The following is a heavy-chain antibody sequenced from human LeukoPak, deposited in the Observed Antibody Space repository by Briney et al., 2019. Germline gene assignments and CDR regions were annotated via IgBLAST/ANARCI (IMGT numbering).Heavy chain of an antibody. CDR3: AKALRVGAVDNWYFDL. D-gene: IGHD6-19*01. CDR2: ISGSGGST. Sequence: GGSLRLSCAASGFTFSSYAMSWVRQAPGKGLEWVSAISGSGGSTYYADSVKGRFTISRDNSKNTLYLQMNSLRAEDTAVNYCAKALRVGAVDNWYFDLWGRGTLVTVSS. V-gene: IGHV3-23*01. CDR1: GFTFSSYA. J-gene: IGHJ2*01.